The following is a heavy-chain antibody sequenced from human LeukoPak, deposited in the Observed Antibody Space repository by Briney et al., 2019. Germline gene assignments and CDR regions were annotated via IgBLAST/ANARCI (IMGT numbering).Heavy chain of an antibody. J-gene: IGHJ3*02. CDR1: GYTFTSYD. CDR2: MNPNSGNT. Sequence: ASVKVSCKASGYTFTSYDINWVRQATGQGLEWMGWMNPNSGNTNYEQKLQGRVTMTTDTSTSTAYMELRSLRSDDTAVYYCARDSHDILTGYYASAFDIWGQGTMVTVSS. V-gene: IGHV1-18*01. D-gene: IGHD3-9*01. CDR3: ARDSHDILTGYYASAFDI.